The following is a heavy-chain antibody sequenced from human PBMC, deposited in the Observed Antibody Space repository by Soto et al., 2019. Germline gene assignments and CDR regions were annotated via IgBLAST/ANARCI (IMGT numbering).Heavy chain of an antibody. CDR1: GFTFSSYG. V-gene: IGHV3-30*03. CDR2: IAYDGSNK. Sequence: GGSLRLSCAASGFTFSSYGMHWVRQAPGKGLEWVTVIAYDGSNKYYADSVKGRFTISRDNSKNTLYLQMNSLRAEDTAVYYCAVTGATQFDYWGQGTRGTVSS. CDR3: AVTGATQFDY. D-gene: IGHD1-26*01. J-gene: IGHJ4*02.